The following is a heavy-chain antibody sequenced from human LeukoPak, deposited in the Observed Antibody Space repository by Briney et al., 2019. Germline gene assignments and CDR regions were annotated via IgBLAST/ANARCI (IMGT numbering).Heavy chain of an antibody. CDR3: ARNISASDYGDYLFVY. CDR2: IYYSGST. V-gene: IGHV4-59*01. J-gene: IGHJ4*02. D-gene: IGHD4-17*01. Sequence: SETLSLTCTVSSGSLSNYYWSWMPQPPGKGLEWSVYIYYSGSTNFNPSLKSRVSISVDPSHNQHSLNLTSVSAADTAVYYWARNISASDYGDYLFVYWGQGNLVTVSS. CDR1: SGSLSNYY.